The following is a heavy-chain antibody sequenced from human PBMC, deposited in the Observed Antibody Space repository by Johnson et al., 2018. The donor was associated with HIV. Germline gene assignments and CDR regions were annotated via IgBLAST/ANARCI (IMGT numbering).Heavy chain of an antibody. CDR3: AKVGYYYDSSGYYYGAFDI. D-gene: IGHD3-22*01. CDR2: IWYDGSNK. J-gene: IGHJ3*02. V-gene: IGHV3-33*06. Sequence: QVQLVESGGDLVQPGRSLRLSCTASGFTFSDYTMSWVRQAPGKGLEWVAFIWYDGSNKYYADSVKGRFTISRDNSKNTLYLQMNSLRAEDTAVYYCAKVGYYYDSSGYYYGAFDIWGQGTMVTVSS. CDR1: GFTFSDYT.